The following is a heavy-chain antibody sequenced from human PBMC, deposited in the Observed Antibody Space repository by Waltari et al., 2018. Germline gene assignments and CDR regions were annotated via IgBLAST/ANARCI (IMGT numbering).Heavy chain of an antibody. CDR3: AKGSRGYTNYFFDS. J-gene: IGHJ4*02. Sequence: EVQLLESAGGLVQPGEALRRSYAASGLSFMGFTMTWVRQAPGGGLECVASISGSGATPFYADSVKGRFTIVRDNSRDTVYLQMNSLRVDDSAVYYCAKGSRGYTNYFFDSWGQGTLVSVSS. V-gene: IGHV3-23*01. D-gene: IGHD3-16*02. CDR1: GLSFMGFT. CDR2: ISGSGATP.